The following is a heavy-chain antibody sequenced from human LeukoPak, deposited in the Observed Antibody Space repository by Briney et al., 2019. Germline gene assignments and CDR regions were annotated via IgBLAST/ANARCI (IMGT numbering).Heavy chain of an antibody. CDR1: GFTFSSYS. D-gene: IGHD3-3*01. J-gene: IGHJ3*02. Sequence: GGSLRLSCAASGFTFSSYSMNWVRQAPGKGLEWVSAISGSGGSTYYADSVKGRFTISRDNSKNTLYLQMNSLRAEDTAVYYCAKDGDFWSGYEDAFDIWGQGTMVTVSS. V-gene: IGHV3-23*01. CDR2: ISGSGGST. CDR3: AKDGDFWSGYEDAFDI.